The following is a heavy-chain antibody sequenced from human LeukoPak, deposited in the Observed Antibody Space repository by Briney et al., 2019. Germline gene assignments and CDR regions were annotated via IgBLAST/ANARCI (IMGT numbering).Heavy chain of an antibody. V-gene: IGHV3-23*01. J-gene: IGHJ4*02. Sequence: GGSLRLSCAASGSTFSNYAMSWVRQAPGKGLEWVSTISGSGLSTYYTNSVKGRFTISRDNSKNTLYLQMNSLRAEDTAVYYCSGGGNSRWYFDYWGQGTLVTVSS. CDR2: ISGSGLST. D-gene: IGHD4-23*01. CDR1: GSTFSNYA. CDR3: SGGGNSRWYFDY.